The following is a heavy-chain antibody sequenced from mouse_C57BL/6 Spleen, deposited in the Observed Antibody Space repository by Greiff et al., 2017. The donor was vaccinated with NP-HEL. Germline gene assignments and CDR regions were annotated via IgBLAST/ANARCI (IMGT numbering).Heavy chain of an antibody. J-gene: IGHJ3*01. CDR1: GYAFSSYW. V-gene: IGHV1-80*01. CDR2: IYPGDGDT. CDR3: ARWGAAQATPFAY. D-gene: IGHD3-2*02. Sequence: QVQLQQSGAELVKPGASVKISCKASGYAFSSYWMNWVKQRPGQGLEWIGQIYPGDGDTNYNGKFKGKATLTADKSSSTAYMQLSSLTSEDSAVYFCARWGAAQATPFAYWGQGTLVTVSA.